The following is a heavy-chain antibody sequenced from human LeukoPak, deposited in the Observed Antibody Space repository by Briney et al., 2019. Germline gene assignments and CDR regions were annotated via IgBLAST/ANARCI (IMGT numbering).Heavy chain of an antibody. Sequence: SETLSLTCTVSGRSISSYYWSWIRQPPGKGLEWIGYIYYSGSTNYNPSLKSRVTISVDTSKNQFSLKLSSVTAADTAVYYCARRTQWPYYFDYWGQGTLVTVSS. D-gene: IGHD6-19*01. CDR2: IYYSGST. V-gene: IGHV4-59*08. CDR3: ARRTQWPYYFDY. CDR1: GRSISSYY. J-gene: IGHJ4*02.